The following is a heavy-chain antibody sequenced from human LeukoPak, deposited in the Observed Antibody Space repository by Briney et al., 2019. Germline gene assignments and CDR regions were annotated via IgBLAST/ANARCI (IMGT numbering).Heavy chain of an antibody. CDR3: ATTLKTGFFQS. V-gene: IGHV3-23*01. D-gene: IGHD1-1*01. J-gene: IGHJ5*02. CDR2: VSGSGGDT. CDR1: GFTFSTYT. Sequence: PGGSLRLSCAASGFTFSTYTMHWVRQAPGKGLEWVSAVSGSGGDTYYADSVTGRFTISRDNAKNTLYVLLNSLRAEDTAVYYWATTLKTGFFQSWGRGTLVTVSS.